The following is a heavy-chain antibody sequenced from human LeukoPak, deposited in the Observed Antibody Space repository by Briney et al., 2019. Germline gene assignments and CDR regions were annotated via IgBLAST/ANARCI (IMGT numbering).Heavy chain of an antibody. CDR1: GFMFSSCD. V-gene: IGHV3-30*02. J-gene: IGHJ3*02. D-gene: IGHD3-9*01. CDR2: IRFDGNNK. CDR3: AKGYYYDVLTAYRRGVFDI. Sequence: TGGSLRLSCAASGFMFSSCDMHWVRQAPGKGLEWVASIRFDGNNKYYADSVKGRFTISRDNSKNTLRLQMNSLRAGDTTIYYCAKGYYYDVLTAYRRGVFDIWGQGTMVTVSS.